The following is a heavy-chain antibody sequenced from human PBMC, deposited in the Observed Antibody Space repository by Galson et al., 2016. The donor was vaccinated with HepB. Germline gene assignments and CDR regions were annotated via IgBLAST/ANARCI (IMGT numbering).Heavy chain of an antibody. Sequence: SLRLSCAASGFTFSSYGIHWVRQAPGKGLEWVAVISHDGNNKFYADSVKGRFTISRDNSKNTLFLRLNSLRAEDTAVYYCAKDPYAVVSRPEYFQHWGQGTLVTVSS. CDR1: GFTFSSYG. V-gene: IGHV3-30*18. CDR2: ISHDGNNK. D-gene: IGHD2-2*01. CDR3: AKDPYAVVSRPEYFQH. J-gene: IGHJ1*01.